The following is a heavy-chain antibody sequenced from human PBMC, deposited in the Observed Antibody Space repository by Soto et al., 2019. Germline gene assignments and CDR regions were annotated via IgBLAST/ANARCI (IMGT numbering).Heavy chain of an antibody. Sequence: SLRLSCAASGFTFSSYGMHWVRQAPGKGLEWVAVIWYDGSNKYYADSVKGRFTISRDNSKNTLYLQMNSLRAEDTAVYYCAREASYYYDSSGYYYGGYFDYWGQGTLVAVSS. CDR2: IWYDGSNK. J-gene: IGHJ4*02. CDR1: GFTFSSYG. CDR3: AREASYYYDSSGYYYGGYFDY. D-gene: IGHD3-22*01. V-gene: IGHV3-33*01.